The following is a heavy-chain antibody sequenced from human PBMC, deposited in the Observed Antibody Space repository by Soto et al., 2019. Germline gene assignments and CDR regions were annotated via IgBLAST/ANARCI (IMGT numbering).Heavy chain of an antibody. Sequence: LRLSCAASGFRFTSYAMTWVRQAPGKGLEWVSSTGADGISTYYTDSVKGRFTMFRDNSKNTMYLQMSSLRAEDTAVYYCAKDRGGVAGYNWFHPWGQGTLVKVSS. CDR1: GFRFTSYA. V-gene: IGHV3-23*01. J-gene: IGHJ5*02. CDR2: TGADGIST. D-gene: IGHD6-19*01. CDR3: AKDRGGVAGYNWFHP.